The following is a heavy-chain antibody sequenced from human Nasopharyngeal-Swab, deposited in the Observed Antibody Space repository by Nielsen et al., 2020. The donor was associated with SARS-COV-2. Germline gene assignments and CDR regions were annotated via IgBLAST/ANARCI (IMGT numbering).Heavy chain of an antibody. V-gene: IGHV3-53*04. CDR1: GFTVSSNY. CDR3: ARHNMVRGGTIDAFDI. CDR2: IYSGGST. J-gene: IGHJ3*02. Sequence: GESLKISCAASGFTVSSNYMSWVRQAPGKGPEWVSVIYSGGSTYYADSVKGRFTISRHNSKNTLYLQMNSLRAEDTAVYYCARHNMVRGGTIDAFDIWGQGTMVTVSS. D-gene: IGHD3-10*01.